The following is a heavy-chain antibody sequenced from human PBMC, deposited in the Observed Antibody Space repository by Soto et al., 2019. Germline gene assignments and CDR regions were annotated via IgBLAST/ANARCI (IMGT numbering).Heavy chain of an antibody. J-gene: IGHJ4*02. CDR2: IDIGGNT. CDR3: ARGRGSTGYLGREHYFDY. V-gene: IGHV3-66*01. D-gene: IGHD2-2*01. CDR1: GVSVTNNY. Sequence: GGSLRLSCAASGVSVTNNYMNWVRQAPGKGLEWVSIIDIGGNTYYADSVKDRFTISRDNSRNTLYLHMDSLRAEDTAVYYCARGRGSTGYLGREHYFDYWGQGTLVTSPQ.